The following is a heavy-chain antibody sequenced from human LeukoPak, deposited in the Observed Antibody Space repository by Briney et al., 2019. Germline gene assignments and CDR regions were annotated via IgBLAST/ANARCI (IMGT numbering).Heavy chain of an antibody. J-gene: IGHJ4*02. V-gene: IGHV3-30*04. CDR1: GFTFSSYA. D-gene: IGHD6-13*01. CDR3: AREGAAAGTMASY. CDR2: ISYDGSNK. Sequence: PGRSLRLSCAASGFTFSSYAMHWVRQAPGKGLEWVAVISYDGSNKYYADSVKGRFTISRDNSKNTLYLQMNSLRAEDTAVYYCAREGAAAGTMASYWGQGTLVTVSS.